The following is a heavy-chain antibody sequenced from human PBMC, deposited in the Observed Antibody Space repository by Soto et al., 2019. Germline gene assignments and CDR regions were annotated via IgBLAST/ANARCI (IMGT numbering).Heavy chain of an antibody. V-gene: IGHV3-30*18. D-gene: IGHD3-22*01. CDR2: ISYDGSNK. J-gene: IGHJ4*02. CDR1: GFTFSSYG. CDR3: AKDLSSSGYPQFDY. Sequence: QVQLVESGGGVVQPGRSLRLSCAASGFTFSSYGMHWVRQAPGKGLEWVAVISYDGSNKYYADSVKGRFTISRDNSKNTLYLQMNSLRAEDTAVYYCAKDLSSSGYPQFDYWGQGTLVTVSS.